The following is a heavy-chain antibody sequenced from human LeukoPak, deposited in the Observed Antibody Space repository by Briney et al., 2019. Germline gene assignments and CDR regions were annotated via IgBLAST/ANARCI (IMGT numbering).Heavy chain of an antibody. CDR1: GGSISSSSYY. J-gene: IGHJ4*02. CDR3: ARALYYDFWSGYSDY. CDR2: IYYSGST. V-gene: IGHV4-39*01. Sequence: PSETLSLTCTVSGGSISSSSYYWGWIRQPPGKGLEWIGSIYYSGSTYYNPSLKSRVTISVDTSKNQFSLKLSSVTAADTAVYYCARALYYDFWSGYSDYWGQGTLVTVSS. D-gene: IGHD3-3*01.